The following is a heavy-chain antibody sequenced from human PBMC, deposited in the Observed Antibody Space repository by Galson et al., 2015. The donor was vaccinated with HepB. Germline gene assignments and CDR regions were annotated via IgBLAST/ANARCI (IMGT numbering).Heavy chain of an antibody. D-gene: IGHD3-16*01. V-gene: IGHV3-7*03. Sequence: SLRLSCAASGFTFSSYWMSWVRQAPGKGLEWVANIKQDGSEKYYVDSVKGRFTISRDNAKNSLYLQMNSLRAEDTAVYYCARDRSMRLGDYYYGMDVWGQGTTVTVSS. J-gene: IGHJ6*02. CDR1: GFTFSSYW. CDR2: IKQDGSEK. CDR3: ARDRSMRLGDYYYGMDV.